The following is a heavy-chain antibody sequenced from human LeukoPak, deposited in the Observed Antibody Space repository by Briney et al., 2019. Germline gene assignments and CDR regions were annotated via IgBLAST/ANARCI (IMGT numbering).Heavy chain of an antibody. J-gene: IGHJ4*02. CDR1: GFTFSDYY. D-gene: IGHD5-18*01. V-gene: IGHV3-11*01. Sequence: GGSLRLSCAASGFTFSDYYMSWIRQAPGKGLEWVSYISSSGSGGSTYYADSVKGRFAISRDNSKNTLYLQMNSLRAEDTAVYYCAKDLVRRGYSYPGFDYWGQGTLVTVSS. CDR3: AKDLVRRGYSYPGFDY. CDR2: ISSSGSGGST.